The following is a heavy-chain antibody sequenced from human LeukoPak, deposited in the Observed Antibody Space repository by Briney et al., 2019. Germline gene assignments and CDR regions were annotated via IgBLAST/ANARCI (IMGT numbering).Heavy chain of an antibody. CDR2: IYHSGST. CDR1: GGSISSSNW. CDR3: ARYYYDSSGYEAPDY. J-gene: IGHJ4*02. D-gene: IGHD3-22*01. Sequence: TSETLSLTCAVSGGSISSSNWWSWVRQPPGKGLEWIGEIYHSGSTNYNPSLKSRVTISVDKSKNQFSLKLSSVTAADTAVYYCARYYYDSSGYEAPDYWGQGTLVTVSS. V-gene: IGHV4-4*02.